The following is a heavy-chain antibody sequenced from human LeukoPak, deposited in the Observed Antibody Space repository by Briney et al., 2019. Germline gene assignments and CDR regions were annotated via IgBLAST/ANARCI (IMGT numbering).Heavy chain of an antibody. CDR2: IYSGGST. CDR3: ARERVEYSSSFFNY. V-gene: IGHV3-53*01. Sequence: GGSLRLSCAAAGFTVSSNYMSWVRQAPGKGLEWVSFIYSGGSTYYADSVKGRFTISRDNSKNTLYLQMNNLRAEDTAVYYCARERVEYSSSFFNYWGQGTLVTVSS. J-gene: IGHJ4*02. CDR1: GFTVSSNY. D-gene: IGHD6-6*01.